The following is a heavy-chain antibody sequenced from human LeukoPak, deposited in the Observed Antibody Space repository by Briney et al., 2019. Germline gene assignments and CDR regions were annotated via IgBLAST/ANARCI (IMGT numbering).Heavy chain of an antibody. Sequence: GGSLRLSCAASGFTFSSYAMHWARQAPGKGLEWVAVISYDGSNKYYADSAKGRFTISRDNSKNTLYLQMNSLRAEDTAVYYCARDWSSKYPYYYGMDVWGQGTTVTVSS. CDR1: GFTFSSYA. D-gene: IGHD4-11*01. CDR3: ARDWSSKYPYYYGMDV. V-gene: IGHV3-30-3*01. J-gene: IGHJ6*02. CDR2: ISYDGSNK.